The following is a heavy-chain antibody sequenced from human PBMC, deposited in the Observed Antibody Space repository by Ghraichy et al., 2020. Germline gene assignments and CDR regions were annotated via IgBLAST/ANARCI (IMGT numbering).Heavy chain of an antibody. Sequence: ASVKVSCKASGYTFTKYYIHWVRQAPGQGLEWMGTVDSSDGATSYAQNFHDRVSMTSDTSTSTVYMELSSLGSHDTAMYFCARASSGWYTHFDCWGHGTLVTVSS. J-gene: IGHJ4*01. CDR1: GYTFTKYY. CDR3: ARASSGWYTHFDC. CDR2: VDSSDGAT. V-gene: IGHV1-46*01. D-gene: IGHD6-19*01.